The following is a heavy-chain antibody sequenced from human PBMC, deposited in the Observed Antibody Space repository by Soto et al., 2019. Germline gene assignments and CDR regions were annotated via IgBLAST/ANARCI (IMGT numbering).Heavy chain of an antibody. CDR2: INPSGGST. D-gene: IGHD2-15*01. CDR3: ARPYCSGGSCYTLDY. CDR1: GYTFTSYF. V-gene: IGHV1-46*01. J-gene: IGHJ4*02. Sequence: QVQLVQSGAEVKKPGASVKVSCKASGYTFTSYFMHWVRQAPGQGLEWMGIINPSGGSTSYAQKCQGRVTMTRDTSTSTVYMELSSLRSEDTAVYYCARPYCSGGSCYTLDYGGQGTLVTVSS.